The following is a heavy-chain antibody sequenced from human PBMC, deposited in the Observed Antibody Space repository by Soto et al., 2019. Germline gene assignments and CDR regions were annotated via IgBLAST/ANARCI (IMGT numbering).Heavy chain of an antibody. CDR1: GGTFNTYA. D-gene: IGHD4-17*01. CDR3: VIGLGADYGRVLY. Sequence: QVQLVQSGAEVKEPGSSAKVSCQASGGTFNTYAVTWVRQAPGQGLEWVGGVSPLSDSRHSAPSFQGRVTIPVDRSTNTVHLEMAKLTLDDTAIYYCVIGLGADYGRVLYWGQGTRITV. J-gene: IGHJ4*02. CDR2: VSPLSDSR. V-gene: IGHV1-69*06.